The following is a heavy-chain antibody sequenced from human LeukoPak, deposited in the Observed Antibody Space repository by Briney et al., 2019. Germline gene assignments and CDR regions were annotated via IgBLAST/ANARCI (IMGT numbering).Heavy chain of an antibody. CDR3: ARAYSSSSSFNY. V-gene: IGHV5-51*01. J-gene: IGHJ4*02. Sequence: GESLKISCKGSGYSFTKFWIGWVRQMPGKGLEWMGIIYPGDSDTRYSPSFQGQVTLLVDTSISTAYLQWSSLRASDTAMYYCARAYSSSSSFNYWGQGTLVTVSS. CDR2: IYPGDSDT. CDR1: GYSFTKFW. D-gene: IGHD6-6*01.